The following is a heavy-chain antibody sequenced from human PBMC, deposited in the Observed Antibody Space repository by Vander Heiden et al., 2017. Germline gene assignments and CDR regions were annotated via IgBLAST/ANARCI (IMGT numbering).Heavy chain of an antibody. CDR1: AT. V-gene: IGHV1-2*02. J-gene: IGHJ4*02. Sequence: QLQLVQPGAEVTKPGASPATICTGCDRPPGQGLEWMGWINPNSGGTNYAQKSQGRVTMTRDTSISTAYMELSRLRSDDTAVYYCARGWRGFDYWGQGNLVTVSS. D-gene: IGHD2-15*01. CDR3: ARGWRGFDY. CDR2: INPNSGGT.